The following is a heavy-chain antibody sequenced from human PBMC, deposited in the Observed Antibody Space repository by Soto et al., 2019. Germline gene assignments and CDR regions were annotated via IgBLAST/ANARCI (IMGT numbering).Heavy chain of an antibody. CDR1: GGSISSGGYY. J-gene: IGHJ4*01. CDR3: ARGVLH. V-gene: IGHV4-31*01. CDR2: ISYSGST. Sequence: QVQLQESGPGLVQPSQTLSLTCTVSGGSISSGGYYWSWIRQHPGTGLEWIGHISYSGSTYYNTXLXSXXTISVDTSRNLYSLIVNSVTAADTAVYYCARGVLHWGQGTLVTVSS.